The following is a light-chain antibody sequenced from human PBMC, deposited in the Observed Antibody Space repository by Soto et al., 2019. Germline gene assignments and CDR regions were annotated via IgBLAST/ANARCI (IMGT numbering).Light chain of an antibody. J-gene: IGKJ1*01. CDR2: DAS. CDR3: QQYNSYWT. V-gene: IGKV1-5*01. CDR1: QSISSW. Sequence: MTQSPYTLPAAVGERATLTCRASQSISSWLAWYQQKPGKAPKLLIYDASSLESGVPSRFSGSGSGTEFTLTISSLQPDDFATYYCQQYNSYWTFGQGTKVDIK.